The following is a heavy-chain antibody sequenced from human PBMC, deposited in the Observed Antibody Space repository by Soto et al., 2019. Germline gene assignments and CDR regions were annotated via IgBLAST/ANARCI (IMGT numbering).Heavy chain of an antibody. CDR3: ARHQQENKIVVVVAATDGMDV. CDR1: GFTFSDYY. D-gene: IGHD2-15*01. CDR2: ISSSGSTI. J-gene: IGHJ6*02. V-gene: IGHV3-11*01. Sequence: GGSLRLSCAASGFTFSDYYMSWIRQAPGKGLEWVSYISSSGSTIYYADSVKGRFTISRDNAKNSLYLQMNSLRAEDTAVYYCARHQQENKIVVVVAATDGMDVWGQGTTVTVSS.